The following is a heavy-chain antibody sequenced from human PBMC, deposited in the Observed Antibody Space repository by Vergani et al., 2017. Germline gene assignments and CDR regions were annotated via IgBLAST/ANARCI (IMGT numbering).Heavy chain of an antibody. CDR1: GVSITGGNY. CDR2: VFHLGTL. V-gene: IGHV4-38-2*02. Sequence: QVQLQESGPGLLRPSETLPLTFRVSGVSITGGNYWGWVRQSPVSGLEWLGSVFHLGTLYYNPSLQSRVTISMDANNHFSLKLTSVTAADTAVYYCVRDFHSRGPFDVWGQGSLVTVAS. J-gene: IGHJ4*02. D-gene: IGHD3/OR15-3a*01. CDR3: VRDFHSRGPFDV.